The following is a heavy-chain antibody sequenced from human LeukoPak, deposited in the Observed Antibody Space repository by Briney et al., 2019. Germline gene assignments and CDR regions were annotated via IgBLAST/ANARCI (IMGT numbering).Heavy chain of an antibody. CDR3: ARIRDDSSGLDAFDI. Sequence: GPTLVNPTQTLTLTCTFSGFSLSTSGMCVSWIRQPPGKALEWLARSDWDDDKYYSTSLKTRLTISKDTSKNQVVLTMTNMDPVDTATYYCARIRDDSSGLDAFDIWGQGTRVTVSS. V-gene: IGHV2-70*11. CDR2: SDWDDDK. CDR1: GFSLSTSGMC. J-gene: IGHJ3*02. D-gene: IGHD3-22*01.